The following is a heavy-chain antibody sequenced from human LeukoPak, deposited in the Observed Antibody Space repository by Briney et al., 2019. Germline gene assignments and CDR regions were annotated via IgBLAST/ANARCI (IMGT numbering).Heavy chain of an antibody. D-gene: IGHD2-2*01. Sequence: PSQTLSLTCTVSGGSITSGGYYWTWIRQHPGTGLEWIAYIYSSGSTYYNPSLKSRLTISIDTSTNQFSLKLSSVTAADTAVYYCARVGCSSTSCPLNEWGQGTLVTVSS. V-gene: IGHV4-31*03. CDR2: IYSSGST. CDR1: GGSITSGGYY. J-gene: IGHJ4*02. CDR3: ARVGCSSTSCPLNE.